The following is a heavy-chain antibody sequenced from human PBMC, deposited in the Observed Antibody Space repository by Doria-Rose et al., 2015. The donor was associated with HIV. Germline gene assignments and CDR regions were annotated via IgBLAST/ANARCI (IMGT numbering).Heavy chain of an antibody. V-gene: IGHV3-30*03. CDR2: ISYDGTNT. J-gene: IGHJ4*02. CDR3: ARDWDDYGDFDY. D-gene: IGHD4-17*01. Sequence: QAPGKGLAWVAVISYDGTNTYYSDSVKGRFTISRDNSKFTLYLQMNNLRAEDTAVYYCARDWDDYGDFDYWGQGTLVIVSS.